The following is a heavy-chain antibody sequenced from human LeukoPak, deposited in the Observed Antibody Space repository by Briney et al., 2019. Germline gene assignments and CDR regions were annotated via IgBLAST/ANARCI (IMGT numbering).Heavy chain of an antibody. Sequence: SVKVSCKASGGTFSSYAISWVRQAPGQGLEWMGGIIPIFGTANYAQKFQGRVTITADESTSTAYMELSSLRSEDTAVYYCASCSAGGYSYGYPTEHYYYYGMDDWGKGTTVTVSS. CDR2: IIPIFGTA. CDR3: ASCSAGGYSYGYPTEHYYYYGMDD. CDR1: GGTFSSYA. D-gene: IGHD5-18*01. V-gene: IGHV1-69*13. J-gene: IGHJ6*04.